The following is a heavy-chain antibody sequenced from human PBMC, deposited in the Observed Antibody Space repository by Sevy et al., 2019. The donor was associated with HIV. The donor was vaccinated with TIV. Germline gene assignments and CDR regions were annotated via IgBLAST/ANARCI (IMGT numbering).Heavy chain of an antibody. CDR3: ARGTPAFCTGGVCFNWFDP. V-gene: IGHV3-30*02. CDR2: IRYDGSNK. CDR1: RFSFNGYG. D-gene: IGHD2-8*02. J-gene: IGHJ5*02. Sequence: GGSLRLSCAASRFSFNGYGMHWVRQAPGKGLEWVAFIRYDGSNKYYADSVKGRFTISRDDSKNTLYLQMKSLRAEDTALYYCARGTPAFCTGGVCFNWFDPWGQGTLVTVSS.